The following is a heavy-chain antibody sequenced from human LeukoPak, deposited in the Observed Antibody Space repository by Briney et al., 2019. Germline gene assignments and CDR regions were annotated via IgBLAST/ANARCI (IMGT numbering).Heavy chain of an antibody. CDR3: ARDEAYCGGDCYPLY. CDR1: GFTFSSCG. CDR2: IWYDGSNK. J-gene: IGHJ4*02. D-gene: IGHD2-21*02. Sequence: GGSLRLSCAASGFTFSSCGMHWVRQAPGKGLEWVAVIWYDGSNKYYADSVKGRFTISRDNSKNTLYLQMNSLRAEDTAVYYCARDEAYCGGDCYPLYWGQGTLVTVSS. V-gene: IGHV3-33*01.